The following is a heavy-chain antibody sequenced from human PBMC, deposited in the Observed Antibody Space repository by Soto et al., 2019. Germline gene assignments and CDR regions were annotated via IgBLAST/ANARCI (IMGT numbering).Heavy chain of an antibody. CDR1: GFTFSSYG. CDR2: IWHDGSNK. V-gene: IGHV3-33*01. Sequence: QVQLGESGGGVVQPGRSLRLSCAASGFTFSSYGMHVVRQAPGKGLALVAVIWHDGSNKYYADSVKGRVTSSRDNSKNALYLQMTSLRAEDKAVYYCARDPGWWYQTTDYVMDVWGQGTTVTVCS. J-gene: IGHJ6*02. CDR3: ARDPGWWYQTTDYVMDV. D-gene: IGHD2-15*01.